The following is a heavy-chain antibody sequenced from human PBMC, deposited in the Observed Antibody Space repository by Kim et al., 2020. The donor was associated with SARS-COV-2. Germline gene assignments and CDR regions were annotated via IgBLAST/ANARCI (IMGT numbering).Heavy chain of an antibody. V-gene: IGHV3-48*02. CDR2: ISSSSTI. CDR3: AGGYYYYYNYGMDV. D-gene: IGHD3-22*01. CDR1: GFTFSSYS. Sequence: GGSLRLSCAASGFTFSSYSMNWVRQAPGKGLEWVSYISSSSTIYYADSVKGRFTISRDNAKNSLYLQMNSLRDEDTAVYYCAGGYYYYYNYGMDVWGQGTTVTVSS. J-gene: IGHJ6*02.